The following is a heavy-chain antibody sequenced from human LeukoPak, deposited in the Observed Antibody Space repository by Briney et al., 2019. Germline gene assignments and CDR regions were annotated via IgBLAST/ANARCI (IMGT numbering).Heavy chain of an antibody. CDR3: AKEGRSLQTY. V-gene: IGHV3-7*03. D-gene: IGHD5-24*01. Sequence: PGGSLRLSCAASGFIFSSNWMSWVRLAPGKGLEWVANIKEDGTETYYVDSVKGRFTISRDNAKNSLYLQTNSLRVEDTAVYYCAKEGRSLQTYWGQGTLVTVSS. J-gene: IGHJ4*02. CDR1: GFIFSSNW. CDR2: IKEDGTET.